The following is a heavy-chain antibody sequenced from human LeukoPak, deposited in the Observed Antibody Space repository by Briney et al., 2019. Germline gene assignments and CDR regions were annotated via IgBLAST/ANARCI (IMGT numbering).Heavy chain of an antibody. D-gene: IGHD1-26*01. V-gene: IGHV1-46*01. J-gene: IGHJ4*02. CDR3: ARGRYSGSYWDY. CDR2: INPSGGTT. Sequence: ASVKVSCKASGYTFTSYYMHWVRQAPGQGLEWMGIINPSGGTTSYAQKFQGRVTMTRDTSISTAYMELSRLRSDDTAVYYCARGRYSGSYWDYWGQGTLVTVSS. CDR1: GYTFTSYY.